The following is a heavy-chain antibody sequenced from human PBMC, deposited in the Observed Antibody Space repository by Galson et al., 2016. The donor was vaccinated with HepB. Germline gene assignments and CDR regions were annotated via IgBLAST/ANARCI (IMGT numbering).Heavy chain of an antibody. CDR1: GFIFRSFG. CDR2: IWNDGSNL. CDR3: ARDPADYGFSGSTIDY. D-gene: IGHD3-22*01. Sequence: SLRLSCAASGFIFRSFGMHWVRQAPGKGLEWVAVIWNDGSNLYYADSVKGRFTISRDNSNNTLFLHMDTLRADDTAVYYCARDPADYGFSGSTIDYWGQGSLVTVSS. J-gene: IGHJ4*02. V-gene: IGHV3-33*01.